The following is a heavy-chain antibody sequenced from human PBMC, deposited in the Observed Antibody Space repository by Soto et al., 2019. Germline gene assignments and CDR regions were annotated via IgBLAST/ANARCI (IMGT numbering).Heavy chain of an antibody. V-gene: IGHV3-74*01. CDR1: GFTFSSYW. J-gene: IGHJ6*03. CDR2: INSDGSST. D-gene: IGHD2-2*01. CDR3: ARDSVVVVPAAIDYYYYYYMDV. Sequence: EVQLVESGGGLVQPGGSLRLSCAASGFTFSSYWMHWVRQAPGKGLVWVSRINSDGSSTSYADSVQGRFTISRDNAKNTLYLQMNSLRAEDTAVYYCARDSVVVVPAAIDYYYYYYMDVWGKGTTVTVSS.